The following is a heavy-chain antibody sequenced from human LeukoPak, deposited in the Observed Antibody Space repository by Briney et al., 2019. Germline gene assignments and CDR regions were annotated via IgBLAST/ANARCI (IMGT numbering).Heavy chain of an antibody. D-gene: IGHD5-18*01. CDR1: GGSFSGYY. V-gene: IGHV4-34*01. CDR3: ARGRGYDY. J-gene: IGHJ4*02. CDR2: INHSGST. Sequence: SETLSLTCAVYGGSFSGYYWSWIRRPPGKGLEWTGEINHSGSTNYNPSLKSRVTISVDTSKNQFSLKLSSVTAADTAVYYCARGRGYDYWGQGTLVTVSS.